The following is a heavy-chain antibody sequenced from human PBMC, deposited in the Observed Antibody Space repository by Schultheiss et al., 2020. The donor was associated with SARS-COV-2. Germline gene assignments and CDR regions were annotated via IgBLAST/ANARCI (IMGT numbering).Heavy chain of an antibody. J-gene: IGHJ4*02. D-gene: IGHD6-19*01. CDR1: GYTLTELS. Sequence: ASVKVSCKVSGYTLTELSMHWVRQAPGKGLEWMGGFDPEDGETIYAQKFQGRVTMTEDTSTDTAYMELSSLRSEDTAVYYCATPFYSSGWFDYWGQGTLVTVSS. CDR3: ATPFYSSGWFDY. V-gene: IGHV1-24*01. CDR2: FDPEDGET.